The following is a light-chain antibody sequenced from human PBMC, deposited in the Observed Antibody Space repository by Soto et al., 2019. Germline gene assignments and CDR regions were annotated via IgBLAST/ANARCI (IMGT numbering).Light chain of an antibody. Sequence: IVMTQSPATLPVSPGERATLSCRAGQTIYSNVAWYQQRPGQAPRLLISRESTSATGVPARFSGSGSGTEFTLTISSLQSEDSALYYCQQYQNLWTFGQGTKVEIK. V-gene: IGKV3-15*01. CDR3: QQYQNLWT. J-gene: IGKJ1*01. CDR2: RES. CDR1: QTIYSN.